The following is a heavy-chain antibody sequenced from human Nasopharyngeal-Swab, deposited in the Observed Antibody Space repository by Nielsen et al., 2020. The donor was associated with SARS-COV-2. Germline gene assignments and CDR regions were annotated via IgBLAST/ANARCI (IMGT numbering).Heavy chain of an antibody. CDR1: GFSVSSNY. D-gene: IGHD6-19*01. Sequence: GGSLRLSCKASGFSVSSNYMSWVRQAPGKGLEWVAVISYDGSNKYYADSVKGRFTISRDNSKNTLYLQMNSLRAEDTAVYYCAKLGIAVAGSDYWGQGTLVTVSS. V-gene: IGHV3-30*18. CDR2: ISYDGSNK. CDR3: AKLGIAVAGSDY. J-gene: IGHJ4*02.